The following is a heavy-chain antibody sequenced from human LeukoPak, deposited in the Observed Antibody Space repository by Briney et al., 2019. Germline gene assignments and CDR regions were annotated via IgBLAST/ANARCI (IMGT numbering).Heavy chain of an antibody. Sequence: PSETLSLTCAVSGGSNTTSHWWNWVRQPPGKGLEWIGEAFHTGNTNYNPPLKSRVTISVDTSKNQFSLKLSSVTAADTAVYYCARAHYDFWSGYPYYYMDVWGKGTTVTVSS. J-gene: IGHJ6*03. V-gene: IGHV4-4*02. D-gene: IGHD3-3*01. CDR3: ARAHYDFWSGYPYYYMDV. CDR1: GGSNTTSHW. CDR2: AFHTGNT.